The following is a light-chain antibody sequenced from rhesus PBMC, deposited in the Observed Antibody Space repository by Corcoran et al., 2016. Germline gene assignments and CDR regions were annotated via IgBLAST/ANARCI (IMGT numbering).Light chain of an antibody. CDR1: ENVNNY. V-gene: IGKV1-74*01. Sequence: DIQMTQSPSSLSASVGDRVTITCRASENVNNYLNWYQQKPGKVPKLLIYKASTLQSVVPSRFSGSGSGTDYTFTISSLQPEDVATYYCQHGYGTPFTFGPGTKLDIK. J-gene: IGKJ3*01. CDR2: KAS. CDR3: QHGYGTPFT.